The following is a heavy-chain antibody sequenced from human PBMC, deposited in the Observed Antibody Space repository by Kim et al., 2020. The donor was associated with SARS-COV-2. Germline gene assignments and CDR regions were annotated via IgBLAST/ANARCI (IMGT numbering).Heavy chain of an antibody. CDR3: ARDGSPYDILTGYPFG. CDR2: ISYDGSNK. CDR1: GFTLSSYA. D-gene: IGHD3-9*01. Sequence: LSLTCAASGFTLSSYAMHWVRQAPGKGLEWVAVISYDGSNKYYVDSVKGRFTISRDNSKNTLYLQMNSLRAEDTAVYYCARDGSPYDILTGYPFGWG. V-gene: IGHV3-30*04. J-gene: IGHJ1*01.